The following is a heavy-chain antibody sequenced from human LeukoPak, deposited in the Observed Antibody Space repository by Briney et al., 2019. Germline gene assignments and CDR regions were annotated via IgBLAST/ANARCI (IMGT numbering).Heavy chain of an antibody. CDR2: SRTNADGGTT. Sequence: PGGSLRLSCAASGFTFTNAWMSWAGQAPGMRLEWVGRSRTNADGGTTDYAAPAKGRFTISRDDSKSTLYLQLSSLRTEDTGVYYCTRGGWFDAFGIWGQGAKVTVSS. CDR3: TRGGWFDAFGI. D-gene: IGHD6-19*01. J-gene: IGHJ3*02. V-gene: IGHV3-15*01. CDR1: GFTFTNAW.